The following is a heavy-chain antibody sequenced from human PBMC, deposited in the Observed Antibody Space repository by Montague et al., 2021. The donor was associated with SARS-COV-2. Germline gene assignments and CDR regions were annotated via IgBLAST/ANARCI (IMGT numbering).Heavy chain of an antibody. CDR2: IHHTGST. J-gene: IGHJ6*02. Sequence: SETLSLTCAIHGRSFNGHYGRWHRQTPGKRLEWIGPIHHTGSTIYKPSLKSRVTISEDTSKNQFSLKMTSVTAADTAVYYCARGGHQLRFGLDVWGQGTTVTVSS. V-gene: IGHV4-34*01. D-gene: IGHD3-16*01. CDR3: ARGGHQLRFGLDV. CDR1: GRSFNGHY.